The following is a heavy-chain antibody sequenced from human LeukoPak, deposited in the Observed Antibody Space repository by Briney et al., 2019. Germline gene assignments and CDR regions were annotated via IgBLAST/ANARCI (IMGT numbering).Heavy chain of an antibody. CDR2: IYYSGST. V-gene: IGHV4-39*01. J-gene: IGHJ4*02. CDR1: GGSITTSSYY. Sequence: SETLSLTCTVSGGSITTSSYYWGWIRQPPGKGLEWIGIIYYSGSTYYNPSLKGRVTISVDTSKNQFSLKLSSVTAADTAVYYCARLANYYRSSGYPAIDYWGQGTLVTVS. D-gene: IGHD3-22*01. CDR3: ARLANYYRSSGYPAIDY.